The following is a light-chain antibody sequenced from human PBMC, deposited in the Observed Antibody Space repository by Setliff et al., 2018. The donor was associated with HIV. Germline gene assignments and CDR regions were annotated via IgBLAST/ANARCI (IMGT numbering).Light chain of an antibody. CDR1: SSDVGSYNY. CDR2: DVS. CDR3: CSYAGSYTWV. V-gene: IGLV2-11*01. Sequence: ALTQPRSVSGSPGQSVTISCTGTSSDVGSYNYVSWYQQHPGKAPKLMIYDVSKRPSGVPDRFSGSKSGNTASLTISGLQAEDEADYYCCSYAGSYTWVFGTGTKVTVL. J-gene: IGLJ1*01.